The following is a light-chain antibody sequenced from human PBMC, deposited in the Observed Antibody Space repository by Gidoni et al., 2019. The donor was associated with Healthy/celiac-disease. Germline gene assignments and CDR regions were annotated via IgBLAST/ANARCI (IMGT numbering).Light chain of an antibody. J-gene: IGKJ2*01. V-gene: IGKV1-33*01. CDR2: DAS. CDR1: QDISNY. Sequence: DIQMTQSPSYLSASVGDIVTITCQASQDISNYLNWYQQKPGKAPKLLIYDASNLETGVPSRFSGSGSGTDFTFTISSLQPEDIATYYCQQYDNLPYTFGQGTKLEIK. CDR3: QQYDNLPYT.